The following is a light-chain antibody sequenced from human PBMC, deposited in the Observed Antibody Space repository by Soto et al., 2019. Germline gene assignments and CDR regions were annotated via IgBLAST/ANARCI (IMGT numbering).Light chain of an antibody. CDR1: QGSSSR. J-gene: IGKJ3*01. Sequence: DIQMTQSPSSVSASVGDRVTITCRASQGSSSRLAWYQQKPGKAPKLLMYAASSLQSGVPSRFSGSGSGTDFTLTISSLQPEDFATYYCQQANSFFRVTFGPGTKVDIK. V-gene: IGKV1-12*01. CDR3: QQANSFFRVT. CDR2: AAS.